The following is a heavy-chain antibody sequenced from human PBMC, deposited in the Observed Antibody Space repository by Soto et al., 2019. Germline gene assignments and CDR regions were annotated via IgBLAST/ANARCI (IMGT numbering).Heavy chain of an antibody. D-gene: IGHD6-19*01. CDR3: ANMIAVSEVYYYGMDV. CDR2: ISHDGSNK. CDR1: GFTFSSYG. Sequence: QVQLVESGGGVVQPGRSLRLSCAASGFTFSSYGMHWVRQAPGKGLEWVAVISHDGSNKYYADSVKGRFTISRDNSKNTLYLQMNSLRAEDTAVYYCANMIAVSEVYYYGMDVWGQGTTVTVSS. V-gene: IGHV3-30*18. J-gene: IGHJ6*02.